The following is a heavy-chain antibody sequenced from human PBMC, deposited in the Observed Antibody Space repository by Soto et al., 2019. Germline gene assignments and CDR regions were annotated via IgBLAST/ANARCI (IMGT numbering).Heavy chain of an antibody. CDR3: ARLTEAGVDAFDI. V-gene: IGHV4-59*01. D-gene: IGHD6-19*01. J-gene: IGHJ3*02. CDR2: IYYSGST. Sequence: QVQLQESGPGLVKPSETLSLTCTVSGGSISSYYWSWIRQPPGKGLEWIGYIYYSGSTNYNPSLKSRVTISVDTSKNQFSLKLSSVTAADTAVYYCARLTEAGVDAFDIWGQGTMVTVSS. CDR1: GGSISSYY.